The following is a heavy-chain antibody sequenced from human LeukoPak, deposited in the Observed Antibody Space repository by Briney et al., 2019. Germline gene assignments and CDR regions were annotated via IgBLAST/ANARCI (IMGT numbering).Heavy chain of an antibody. Sequence: GGSLRLSCAASGLSFSSFAMSWVRQGPARGLEWVSAISGSGGSTYYADSVKGRFTISRHNSKNTLYLQMNSLRAEDTAVYYCAKPLTTVTIDAFDIWGQGTMVTVSS. V-gene: IGHV3-23*01. D-gene: IGHD4-17*01. CDR3: AKPLTTVTIDAFDI. J-gene: IGHJ3*02. CDR2: ISGSGGST. CDR1: GLSFSSFA.